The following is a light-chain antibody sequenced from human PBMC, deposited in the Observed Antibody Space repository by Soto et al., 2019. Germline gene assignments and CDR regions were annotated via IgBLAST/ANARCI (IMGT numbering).Light chain of an antibody. CDR3: QQYNSYSYT. CDR2: DAS. V-gene: IGKV1-5*01. J-gene: IGKJ2*01. CDR1: QSISSW. Sequence: DIQMTQSPSTLSASAGDRVTITCRASQSISSWLAWYQQKPGKAPKLLIYDASSLESGVPSRFRGSGTGTEFPFTISSLQPDDFATYCCQQYNSYSYTFGQGTKLEIK.